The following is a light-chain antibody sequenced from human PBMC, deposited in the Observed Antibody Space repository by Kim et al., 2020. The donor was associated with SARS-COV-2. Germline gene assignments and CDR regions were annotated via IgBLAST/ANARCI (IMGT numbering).Light chain of an antibody. CDR1: EDIRDY. J-gene: IGKJ3*01. V-gene: IGKV1-33*01. CDR2: DASNLYDAP. CDR3: QQYDHRPSFT. Sequence: DIQMTQSPSSLSAYVGDRVTITCQASEDIRDYLNWYHQKPGKPPKLLIYDASNLYDAPNLETGVPSRFSGSGSGTHFTFTINSLQPEDIGTYYCQQYDHRPSFTFGPGTKVDIK.